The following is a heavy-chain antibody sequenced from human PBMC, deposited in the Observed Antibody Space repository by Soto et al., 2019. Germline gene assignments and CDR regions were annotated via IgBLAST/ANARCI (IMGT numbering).Heavy chain of an antibody. D-gene: IGHD3-3*01. Sequence: GXSLRLSCVASGFTLRSYVMSWVRQDPGKGLEWVSAISTSGDNAYYADSVKGRFTVSRDNSKNTLYLQMDSLRAEDTAVYYCAKQGVASYFDYWGQGTPVTVSS. CDR2: ISTSGDNA. CDR3: AKQGVASYFDY. J-gene: IGHJ4*02. CDR1: GFTLRSYV. V-gene: IGHV3-23*01.